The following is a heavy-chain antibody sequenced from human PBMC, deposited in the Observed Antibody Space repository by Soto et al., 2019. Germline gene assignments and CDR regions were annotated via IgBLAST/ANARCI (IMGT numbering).Heavy chain of an antibody. J-gene: IGHJ4*02. CDR1: GGSFSGYY. Sequence: SETLSLTCAVYGGSFSGYYWSWIRQPPGKGLEWIGEINHSGSTNYNPSLKSRVTISVDTSKNQFSLKLSSVTAADTAVYYCAREDPSSGYYSKSFDYWGQGTLVTVSS. D-gene: IGHD3-22*01. V-gene: IGHV4-34*01. CDR3: AREDPSSGYYSKSFDY. CDR2: INHSGST.